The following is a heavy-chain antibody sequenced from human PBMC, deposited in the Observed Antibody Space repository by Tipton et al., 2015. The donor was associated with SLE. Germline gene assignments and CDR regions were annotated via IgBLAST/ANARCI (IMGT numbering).Heavy chain of an antibody. D-gene: IGHD6-19*01. CDR1: GGSISSGGYY. V-gene: IGHV4-31*03. J-gene: IGHJ4*02. CDR2: IYYSGST. CDR3: ATIAVAGSDY. Sequence: LRLSCTVSGGSISSGGYYWSWIRQHPGKGLEWIGYIYYSGSTNYNPSLKSRVTISVDTSKNQFSLKLSSVTAADTAVYYCATIAVAGSDYWGQGTLVTVSS.